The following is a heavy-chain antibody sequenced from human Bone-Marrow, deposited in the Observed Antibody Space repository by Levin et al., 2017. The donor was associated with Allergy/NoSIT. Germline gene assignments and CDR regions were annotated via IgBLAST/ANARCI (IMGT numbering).Heavy chain of an antibody. CDR2: ITSSSSYI. CDR1: GFTFSIYS. V-gene: IGHV3-21*01. CDR3: ARGLEYSGLP. J-gene: IGHJ5*02. D-gene: IGHD5-12*01. Sequence: GESLRISCAASGFTFSIYSMNWVRQAPGKGLNWVSSITSSSSYIYYADSVKGRFTITRDNAKNSLYLQMSSLRVEDTAVYYCARGLEYSGLPWGQGTLVTVSS.